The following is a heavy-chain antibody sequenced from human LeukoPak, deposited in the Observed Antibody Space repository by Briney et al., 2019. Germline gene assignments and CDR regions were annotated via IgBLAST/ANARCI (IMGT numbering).Heavy chain of an antibody. V-gene: IGHV1-2*02. J-gene: IGHJ5*02. CDR3: ARAGKIAAAGISWFDP. Sequence: ASVKVSCKASGYTFTGYYMHWVRQAPGQGLEWMGWINPNSGGTNYAQKFQGRVTMTRDTSISTAYMELSRLRSDDTAVYYCARAGKIAAAGISWFDPWGQGTLVTVSS. CDR1: GYTFTGYY. D-gene: IGHD6-13*01. CDR2: INPNSGGT.